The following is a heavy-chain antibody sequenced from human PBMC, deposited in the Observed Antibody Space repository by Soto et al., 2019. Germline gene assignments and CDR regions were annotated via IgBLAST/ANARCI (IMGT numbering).Heavy chain of an antibody. CDR1: GGSFSGYY. Sequence: TLSLTCAVYGGSFSGYYWSWIRQPPGKGLEWIGEINHSGSTNYNPSLKSRVTISVDTSKNQFSLKLSSVTAADTAVYYCASRRRRDQIYYYYGMDVWGQGTTVTVSS. CDR3: ASRRRRDQIYYYYGMDV. CDR2: INHSGST. J-gene: IGHJ6*02. V-gene: IGHV4-34*01. D-gene: IGHD2-2*01.